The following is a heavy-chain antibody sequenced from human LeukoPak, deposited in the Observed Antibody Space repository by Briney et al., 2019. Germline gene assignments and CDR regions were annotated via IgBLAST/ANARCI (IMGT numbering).Heavy chain of an antibody. CDR2: INPNSGGT. V-gene: IGHV1-2*02. J-gene: IGHJ5*02. D-gene: IGHD3-3*01. CDR3: ARDGYDFWSGYYPHPNINWFDP. CDR1: GYTFTGYY. Sequence: ASVKVSCKASGYTFTGYYMHWVREAPGQGLEWMGWINPNSGGTNYAQKFQGRVTMTRDTSISTAYMELSRLRSDDTAVYYGARDGYDFWSGYYPHPNINWFDPWGQGTLVTVSS.